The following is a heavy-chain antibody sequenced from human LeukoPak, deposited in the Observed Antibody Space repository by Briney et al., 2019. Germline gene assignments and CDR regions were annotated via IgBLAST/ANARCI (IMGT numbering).Heavy chain of an antibody. V-gene: IGHV3-30*02. CDR2: IRYDGSNK. CDR1: GFTFSSYG. Sequence: GGSLRLSCAASGFTFSSYGMHWVRQAPGKGLEWVAFIRYDGSNKYYADSVKGRFTISRDNSKNTLYLQMNSLRAEDTAVYYCASLGGVTMIVVVEVYWGQGTLATVSS. CDR3: ASLGGVTMIVVVEVY. J-gene: IGHJ4*02. D-gene: IGHD3-22*01.